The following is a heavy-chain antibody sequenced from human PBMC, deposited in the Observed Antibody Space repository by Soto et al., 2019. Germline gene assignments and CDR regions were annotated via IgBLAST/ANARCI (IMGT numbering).Heavy chain of an antibody. V-gene: IGHV3-66*01. J-gene: IGHJ4*02. CDR2: IDIGGNT. CDR1: GFSVTNNY. CDR3: ARGRGSTGYLGREHYFDY. Sequence: EVQVVESGGGLVQPGGSLRLSCAASGFSVTNNYMNWVRQAPGKGLEWVSIIDIGGNTYYADSVNDRFTISRDNSRKTLYLDMDSLRAVDTAVYYCARGRGSTGYLGREHYFDYWGQGTLVTVSP. D-gene: IGHD2-2*01.